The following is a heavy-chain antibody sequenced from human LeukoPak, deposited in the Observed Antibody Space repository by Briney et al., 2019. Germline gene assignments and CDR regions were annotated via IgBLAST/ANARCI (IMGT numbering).Heavy chain of an antibody. V-gene: IGHV3-30*03. CDR3: ARDVLWFM. J-gene: IGHJ6*02. CDR1: GFTFSTYA. Sequence: GRSLRLSCAASGFTFSTYAIHWVRQAPGKGLEWVTVISYDGSNKYYADSVKGRFTISRDNSKNTLYLQMNSLSAEDTAVYYCARDVLWFMWGQGTTVTVSS. CDR2: ISYDGSNK. D-gene: IGHD3-10*01.